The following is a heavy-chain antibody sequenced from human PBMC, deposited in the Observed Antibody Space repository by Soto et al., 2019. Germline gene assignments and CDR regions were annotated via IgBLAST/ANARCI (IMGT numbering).Heavy chain of an antibody. Sequence: EVQVVESGGGLVQPGGSLRLSCAASGLTFSGFWMSWVRQAPGKGLEWVATINGDGSLKYYVDSVRGRFTISRDNAKNSLDLHMNSLRAEDPAVYYCARGFSAGGQGTLVPVSS. V-gene: IGHV3-7*04. CDR1: GLTFSGFW. J-gene: IGHJ4*02. CDR3: ARGFSA. CDR2: INGDGSLK.